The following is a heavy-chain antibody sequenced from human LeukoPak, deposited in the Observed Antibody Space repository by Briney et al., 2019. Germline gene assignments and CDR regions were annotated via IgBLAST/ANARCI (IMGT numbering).Heavy chain of an antibody. CDR1: GFTFSSYA. V-gene: IGHV3-23*01. CDR3: AKDIAVAVDRMNWFDP. D-gene: IGHD6-19*01. Sequence: GGSLRLSCAASGFTFSSYAMSLVRQAPGKGLEWVSAISGSGGSTYYADSVKGRFTISRDNSKNTLYLQMNSLRAEDTAVYYCAKDIAVAVDRMNWFDPWGQGTLVTVSS. J-gene: IGHJ5*02. CDR2: ISGSGGST.